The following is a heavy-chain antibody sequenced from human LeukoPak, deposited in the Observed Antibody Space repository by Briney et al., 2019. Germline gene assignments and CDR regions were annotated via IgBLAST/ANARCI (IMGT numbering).Heavy chain of an antibody. V-gene: IGHV4-4*02. CDR2: INHSGST. D-gene: IGHD4-17*01. CDR3: ARRVYGDFFDY. J-gene: IGHJ4*02. Sequence: SGTLSLTCAVSGGSISSSNWWSWVRQPPGKGLEWIGEINHSGSTNYNPSLRSRVTISVDTSKNQFSLKLSSVTAADTAVYYCARRVYGDFFDYWGQGTLVTVSS. CDR1: GGSISSSNW.